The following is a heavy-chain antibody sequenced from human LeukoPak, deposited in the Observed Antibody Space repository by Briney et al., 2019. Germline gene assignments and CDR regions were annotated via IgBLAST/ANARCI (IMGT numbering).Heavy chain of an antibody. CDR3: AKAPSGSYRYWYFDL. CDR1: GFTFSNYW. V-gene: IGHV3-7*03. CDR2: IKEDGSET. D-gene: IGHD1-26*01. Sequence: PGGSLRLSCAASGFTFSNYWMSWVRQAPGKGPEWMGNIKEDGSETYYVDSVKGRFTISRDNAKNSLYLQMNSLRAEDTALYYCAKAPSGSYRYWYFDLWGRGTLVTVSS. J-gene: IGHJ2*01.